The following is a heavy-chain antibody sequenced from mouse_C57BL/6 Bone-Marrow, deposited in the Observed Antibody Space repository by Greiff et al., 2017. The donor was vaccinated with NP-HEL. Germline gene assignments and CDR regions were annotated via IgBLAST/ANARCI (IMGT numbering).Heavy chain of an antibody. J-gene: IGHJ4*01. CDR3: ARSRDCLGY. D-gene: IGHD3-3*01. V-gene: IGHV1-50*01. CDR1: GYTFTSYW. Sequence: QVHVKQSGAELVKPGASVKLSCKASGYTFTSYWMQWVKQRPGQGLEWIGEIDPSDSYTNYNQKFKGKATLTADKSSSTAYMQLSSLTSEDSAVYFCARSRDCLGYWGKEPQSPSPQ. CDR2: IDPSDSYT.